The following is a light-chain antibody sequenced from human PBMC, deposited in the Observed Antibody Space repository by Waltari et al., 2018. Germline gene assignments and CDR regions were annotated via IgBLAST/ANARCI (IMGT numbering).Light chain of an antibody. V-gene: IGKV3-15*01. Sequence: EIVMTQSPATLSVSPGERATLSCRASQSVSSNLAWYQQKPGQAPRLLIYGASTRTTAIPARFSGSGSGTEFTFTISSLQSEDFAVYYCQQYNNWPRTFGQGTKLEIK. J-gene: IGKJ2*02. CDR1: QSVSSN. CDR3: QQYNNWPRT. CDR2: GAS.